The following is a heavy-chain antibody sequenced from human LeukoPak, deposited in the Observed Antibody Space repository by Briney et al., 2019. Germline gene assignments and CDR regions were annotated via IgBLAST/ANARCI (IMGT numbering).Heavy chain of an antibody. J-gene: IGHJ3*02. CDR1: GGSISSYY. CDR2: IYYSGST. D-gene: IGHD5-24*01. V-gene: IGHV4-59*01. CDR3: ARVDLVEMATIDAFDI. Sequence: SETLSLTCTVYGGSISSYYWSWIRQPPGKGLEWIGYIYYSGSTNYNPSLKSRVTISVDTSKNQFSLKLSSVTAADTAVYYCARVDLVEMATIDAFDIWGQGTMVTVSS.